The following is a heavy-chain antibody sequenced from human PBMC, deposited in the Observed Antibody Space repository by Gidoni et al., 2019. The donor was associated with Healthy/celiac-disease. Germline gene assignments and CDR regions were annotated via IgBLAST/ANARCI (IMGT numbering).Heavy chain of an antibody. V-gene: IGHV4-34*01. Sequence: QLQLQQWGAGLSKPSETLSLTCAVYGGSFSGYYWSWIRQPPGKGLEWIGEINHRESTNYNLSLKSRVTISVDTSKNQFSLKLSSVTAADTAVYYCARGQRGAVARTYGMDVWGQGTTVTVSS. D-gene: IGHD6-19*01. CDR1: GGSFSGYY. CDR3: ARGQRGAVARTYGMDV. J-gene: IGHJ6*02. CDR2: INHREST.